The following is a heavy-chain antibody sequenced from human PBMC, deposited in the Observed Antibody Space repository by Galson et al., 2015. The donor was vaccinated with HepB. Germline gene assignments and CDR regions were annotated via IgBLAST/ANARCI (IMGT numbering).Heavy chain of an antibody. D-gene: IGHD4-17*01. V-gene: IGHV1-2*04. CDR3: ARDLGGGYGDHWFDP. J-gene: IGHJ5*02. CDR2: INPNSGGT. CDR1: GYTFTGYY. Sequence: SVKVSCKASGYTFTGYYMHWVRQAPGQGLEWMGWINPNSGGTNYAQKFQGWVTMTRDTSISTAYMELSRLRSDDTAVYYCARDLGGGYGDHWFDPWGQGTLVTVSS.